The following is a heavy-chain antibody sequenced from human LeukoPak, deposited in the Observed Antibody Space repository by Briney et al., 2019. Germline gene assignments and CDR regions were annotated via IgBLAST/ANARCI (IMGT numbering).Heavy chain of an antibody. D-gene: IGHD3-22*01. J-gene: IGHJ6*02. V-gene: IGHV4-31*03. CDR1: GGSISSGGFY. Sequence: SETLSLTCTVSGGSISSGGFYWSWIRQHPGKGLEWIGYIYYSGSTYYNPSLKSRVTISVDTSKNQFSLKLSSVTAADTAVYYCARDADYYDSSGYYYGMDVWGQGTTVTVSS. CDR2: IYYSGST. CDR3: ARDADYYDSSGYYYGMDV.